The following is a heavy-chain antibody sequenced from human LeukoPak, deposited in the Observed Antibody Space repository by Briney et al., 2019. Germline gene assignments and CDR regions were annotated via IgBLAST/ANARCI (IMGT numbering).Heavy chain of an antibody. J-gene: IGHJ4*02. CDR1: GFTFSSYG. Sequence: PGGSLRLSCAASGFTFSSYGMHWVRQAPGKGLEWVAVIWYDGSNKYYADSVKGRFTISRDNSKNTLYVQMNSLRAEDTAVYFCARDRHYASGLGEQDYWGQGTLVTVSS. CDR2: IWYDGSNK. D-gene: IGHD3-10*01. V-gene: IGHV3-33*01. CDR3: ARDRHYASGLGEQDY.